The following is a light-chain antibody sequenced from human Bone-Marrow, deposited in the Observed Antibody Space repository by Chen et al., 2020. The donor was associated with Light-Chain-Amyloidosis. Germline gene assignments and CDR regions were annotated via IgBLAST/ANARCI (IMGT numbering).Light chain of an antibody. CDR1: QSVLYSSNNKNY. Sequence: DIVMPQFPDSLAVSLGERATINCKSSQSVLYSSNNKNYLAWYQQKPGQPPKLLNSWASTRESGVPDRFSGSGSGTDFTLTISSLQAEDVAVYYCQQYYSIPVTFGPGTKVD. V-gene: IGKV4-1*01. CDR3: QQYYSIPVT. CDR2: WAS. J-gene: IGKJ3*01.